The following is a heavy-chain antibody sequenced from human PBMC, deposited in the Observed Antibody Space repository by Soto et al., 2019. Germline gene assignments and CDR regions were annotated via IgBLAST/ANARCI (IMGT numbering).Heavy chain of an antibody. Sequence: ASVKVSCKASGYTFTSYYMHWVRQAPGQGLEWMGIINPSGGSTSYAQKFQGRVTMTRDTSTSTVYMELSSLRSEDTAVYYCARDSPVAIVGATYFDYWGQGXLVTVSS. CDR1: GYTFTSYY. CDR2: INPSGGST. D-gene: IGHD1-26*01. J-gene: IGHJ4*02. V-gene: IGHV1-46*01. CDR3: ARDSPVAIVGATYFDY.